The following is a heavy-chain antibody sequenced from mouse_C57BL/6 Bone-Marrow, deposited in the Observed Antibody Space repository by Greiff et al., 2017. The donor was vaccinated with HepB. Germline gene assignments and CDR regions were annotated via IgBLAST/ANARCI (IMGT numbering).Heavy chain of an antibody. J-gene: IGHJ2*01. Sequence: QVQLKESGAELVRPGASVTLSCKASGYTFTDYEMHWVKQTPVHGLEWIGAIDPETGGTAYNQKFKGKAILTADKSSSTAYMELRSLTSEDSAVYYCTRNCRGDYWGQGTTLTVSS. V-gene: IGHV1-15*01. CDR2: IDPETGGT. D-gene: IGHD3-3*01. CDR1: GYTFTDYE. CDR3: TRNCRGDY.